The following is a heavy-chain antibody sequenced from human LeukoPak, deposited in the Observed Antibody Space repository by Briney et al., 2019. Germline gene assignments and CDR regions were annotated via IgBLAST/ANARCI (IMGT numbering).Heavy chain of an antibody. V-gene: IGHV5-51*04. J-gene: IGHJ4*02. Sequence: GESLKISGKGSGYSFTNYWSGGVRQMPGKGLEWMGIIYPGDSDTTYSPSFQGQVTIAADKPISTAYLPWRSLKASDTAMYYCARVTFGGVIGPFDYWGQGTLVTVSS. CDR2: IYPGDSDT. D-gene: IGHD3-16*02. CDR1: GYSFTNYW. CDR3: ARVTFGGVIGPFDY.